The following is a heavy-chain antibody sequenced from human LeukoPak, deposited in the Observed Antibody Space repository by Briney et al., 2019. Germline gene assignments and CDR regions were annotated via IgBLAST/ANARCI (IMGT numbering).Heavy chain of an antibody. Sequence: SVKVSCKASGGTFSSYAISWVRQAPGQGLEWMGGIIPIFGTANYAQKFQGRVTITADESTSTAYMELSSLRSEDTAVYYCARLTTGYSSSWHFDYWGQGTLVTVSS. V-gene: IGHV1-69*13. CDR3: ARLTTGYSSSWHFDY. D-gene: IGHD6-13*01. CDR1: GGTFSSYA. J-gene: IGHJ4*02. CDR2: IIPIFGTA.